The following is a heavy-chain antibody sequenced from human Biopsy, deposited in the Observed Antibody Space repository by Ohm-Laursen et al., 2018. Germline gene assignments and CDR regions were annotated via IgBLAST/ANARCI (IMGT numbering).Heavy chain of an antibody. J-gene: IGHJ2*01. V-gene: IGHV3-30*03. CDR1: GFTFSSYG. CDR3: ARDGKRWDYSTYFSWHFDL. D-gene: IGHD4-11*01. CDR2: ISYDGSGE. Sequence: SLRLSCTASGFTFSSYGIHWVRQAPGKGLEWVAVISYDGSGEYYADSLQGRFIISRDNPKNTVDLQMNSLRAEDTAVYFCARDGKRWDYSTYFSWHFDLWGRGTLVTVSS.